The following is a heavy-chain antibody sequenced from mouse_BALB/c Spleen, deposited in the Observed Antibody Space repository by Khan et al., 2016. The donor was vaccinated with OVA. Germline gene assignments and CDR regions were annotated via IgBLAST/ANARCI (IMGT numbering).Heavy chain of an antibody. J-gene: IGHJ2*01. Sequence: VQLQESGPGLVQPSQSLSITCTVSGFSLTNYGVHWVRQSPGKGLEWLGVIWSGGITDYNETFISRLSISKDISKSQVFFKMNSLQANDTAIYCCAKNRKGYFDYWSQGTTLTVSS. CDR2: IWSGGIT. V-gene: IGHV2-2*02. CDR3: AKNRKGYFDY. CDR1: GFSLTNYG.